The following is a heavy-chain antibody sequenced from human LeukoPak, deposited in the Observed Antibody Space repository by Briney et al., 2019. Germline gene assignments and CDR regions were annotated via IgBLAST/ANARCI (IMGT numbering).Heavy chain of an antibody. CDR2: INPNSGGT. J-gene: IGHJ4*02. CDR3: ARPAEDFWSGYQQHTFDY. V-gene: IGHV1-2*02. D-gene: IGHD3-3*01. Sequence: GASVKVSCKASGYTFTGYYMHWVRQAPGQGLEWMGWINPNSGGTNYAQKFQGRVTMTRDTSISTAYMELSRLRSDDTAVYYCARPAEDFWSGYQQHTFDYWGQGTLVTVSS. CDR1: GYTFTGYY.